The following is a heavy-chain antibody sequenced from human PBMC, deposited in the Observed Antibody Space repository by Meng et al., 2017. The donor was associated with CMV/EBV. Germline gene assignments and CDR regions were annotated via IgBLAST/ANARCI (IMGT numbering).Heavy chain of an antibody. CDR3: ARHYRRAGRVDY. CDR2: IYYSGST. D-gene: IGHD1-26*01. CDR1: GGSIGSSSYY. Sequence: SETLSLTCTVSGGSIGSSSYYWGWIRQPPGKGLEWIGSIYYSGSTYYNPSLKSRVTISVDTSKNQFSLKLSSVTAADTAVYYCARHYRRAGRVDYWGQGTLVTVSS. J-gene: IGHJ4*02. V-gene: IGHV4-39*01.